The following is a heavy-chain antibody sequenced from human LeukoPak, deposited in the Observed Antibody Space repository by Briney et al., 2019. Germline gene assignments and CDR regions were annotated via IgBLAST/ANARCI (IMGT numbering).Heavy chain of an antibody. J-gene: IGHJ4*02. CDR3: AKDAQRGFDYSNSLEY. Sequence: GGSLRLSCAASGFTFSHYGFHWVRQAPGKGLEWVAVIWSDGSNKYYGNSVKGRFIIYRDDSQNTVYLQMNSLRAEDTAVYYCAKDAQRGFDYSNSLEYWGQGSLVTVSS. CDR1: GFTFSHYG. V-gene: IGHV3-33*06. CDR2: IWSDGSNK. D-gene: IGHD4-11*01.